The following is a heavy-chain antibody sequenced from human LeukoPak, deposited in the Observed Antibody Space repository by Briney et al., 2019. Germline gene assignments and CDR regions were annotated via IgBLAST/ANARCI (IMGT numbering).Heavy chain of an antibody. Sequence: SETLSLTCTVSGGSISSGGYYWSWIRQPPGKGLEWIGEINHSGSSNYNPSLKSRVTISVDTSKNQFSLKLSSVTAADTAVYYCARGEDGDYYFQHWGQGTLVTVSS. D-gene: IGHD4-17*01. CDR3: ARGEDGDYYFQH. V-gene: IGHV4-39*07. CDR1: GGSISSGGYY. CDR2: INHSGSS. J-gene: IGHJ1*01.